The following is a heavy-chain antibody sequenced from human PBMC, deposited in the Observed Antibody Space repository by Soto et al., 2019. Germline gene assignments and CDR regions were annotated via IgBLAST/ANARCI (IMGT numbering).Heavy chain of an antibody. CDR2: IYYSGST. V-gene: IGHV4-30-4*02. CDR3: ASEKDYYYYGMDV. CDR1: GGSISSGDYY. Sequence: SETLSLTCTVSGGSISSGDYYWSWIRQPPGKGLEWIGYIYYSGSTYYNPSLKSRVTISVDTSKNQLSLKLSSVTAADTAVYYCASEKDYYYYGMDVWGQGTTVTVSS. J-gene: IGHJ6*02.